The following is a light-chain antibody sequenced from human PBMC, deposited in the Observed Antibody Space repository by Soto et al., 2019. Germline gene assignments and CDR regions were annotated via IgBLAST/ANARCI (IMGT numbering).Light chain of an antibody. CDR1: QSVGRN. CDR3: QQYDNWPPT. V-gene: IGKV3-15*01. J-gene: IGKJ5*01. CDR2: AASS. Sequence: EVVMTQSPATLSVSPGERATLSCRASQSVGRNIAWYQHKPGQAPSLLIYAASSTRATGIPARFSGSGSGTEFTLTISSLQSEDFAVYYCQQYDNWPPTFGQGTRLEIK.